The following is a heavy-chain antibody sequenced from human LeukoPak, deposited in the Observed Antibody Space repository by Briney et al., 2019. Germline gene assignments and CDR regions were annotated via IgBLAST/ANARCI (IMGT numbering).Heavy chain of an antibody. J-gene: IGHJ4*02. CDR1: GFTFSSYG. CDR2: IRYDGSNK. V-gene: IGHV3-30*02. CDR3: AKVKFGLGYCSSTSCYAFDY. D-gene: IGHD2-2*01. Sequence: GGSLRLSCAASGFTFSSYGMHWVRQAPGKGLEWVAFIRYDGSNKYYADSVKGRFTISRDNSKNTLYLQMNSLRAEDTAVYYCAKVKFGLGYCSSTSCYAFDYWGQGTLVTVSS.